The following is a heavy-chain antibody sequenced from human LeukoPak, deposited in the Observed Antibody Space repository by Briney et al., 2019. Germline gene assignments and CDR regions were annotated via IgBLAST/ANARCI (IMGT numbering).Heavy chain of an antibody. V-gene: IGHV4-4*07. CDR1: GGSISTYF. J-gene: IGHJ4*02. D-gene: IGHD6-19*01. CDR2: IYTSGST. CDR3: ARSSGALYSSGWYADY. Sequence: SETLSLTCTVSGGSISTYFWSWIRQPAGMRLEWIGRIYTSGSTTYNPSLKSRVTISVDTSKNQFSLKLSSVTAADTAVYYCARSSGALYSSGWYADYWGQGTLVTVSS.